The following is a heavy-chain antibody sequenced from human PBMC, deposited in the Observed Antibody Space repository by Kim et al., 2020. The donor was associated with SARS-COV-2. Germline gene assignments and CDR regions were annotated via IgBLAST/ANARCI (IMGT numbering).Heavy chain of an antibody. CDR2: ISGSGGST. Sequence: GGSLRLSCAASGFTFSSYAMSWVRQAPGKGLEWVSAISGSGGSTYYADSVKGRFTISRDNSKNTLYLQMNSLRAEDTAVYYCAKRRSMTTVTNDAFDIWGQGTMVTVSS. CDR3: AKRRSMTTVTNDAFDI. J-gene: IGHJ3*02. D-gene: IGHD4-17*01. CDR1: GFTFSSYA. V-gene: IGHV3-23*01.